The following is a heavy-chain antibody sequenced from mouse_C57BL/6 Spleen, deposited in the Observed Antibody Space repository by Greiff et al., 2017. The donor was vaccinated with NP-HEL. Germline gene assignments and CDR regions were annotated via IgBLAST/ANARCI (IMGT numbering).Heavy chain of an antibody. CDR1: GFTFSDYG. CDR3: AKIYYGSSTRYFDV. J-gene: IGHJ1*03. D-gene: IGHD1-1*01. Sequence: EVQLVESGGGLVKPGGSLKLSCAASGFTFSDYGMHWVRQAPEKGLEWVAYISSGSSTIYYADTVKGRFTISRDNAKNTLFLQMTSLRSEDTAMYYCAKIYYGSSTRYFDVWGTGTTVTVSS. CDR2: ISSGSSTI. V-gene: IGHV5-17*01.